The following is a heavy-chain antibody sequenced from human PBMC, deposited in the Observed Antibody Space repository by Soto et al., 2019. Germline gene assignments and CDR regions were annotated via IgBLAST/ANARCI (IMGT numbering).Heavy chain of an antibody. J-gene: IGHJ3*02. V-gene: IGHV3-33*01. D-gene: IGHD1-26*01. Sequence: QVQLVESGGGVVQPGRSLRLSCAASGFTFSSYGMHWVRQAPGKGLEWVAVIWYDGSNKYYADSVKGRFTISRDNSKNTVFLQMNSLRAEDTALYYCARDPHKYKSVPGWESAFDIWGQGTMVTVSS. CDR3: ARDPHKYKSVPGWESAFDI. CDR1: GFTFSSYG. CDR2: IWYDGSNK.